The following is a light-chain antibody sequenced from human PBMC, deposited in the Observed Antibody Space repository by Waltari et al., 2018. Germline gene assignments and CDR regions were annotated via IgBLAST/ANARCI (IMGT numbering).Light chain of an antibody. CDR3: CSYAGSPTFVI. V-gene: IGLV2-23*02. J-gene: IGLJ2*01. Sequence: QSALTQPASVSGSPGQSITLSCTGTSSDVGSYNLVSWYQQRPGKAPNLMIYEVNKRPSGVFNRLSGSKSGNPASRTIAGLQAEDEADYYCCSYAGSPTFVIFGGGSKLTVL. CDR1: SSDVGSYNL. CDR2: EVN.